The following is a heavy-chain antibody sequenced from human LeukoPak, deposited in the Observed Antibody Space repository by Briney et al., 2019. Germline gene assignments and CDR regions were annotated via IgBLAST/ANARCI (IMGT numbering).Heavy chain of an antibody. CDR1: GFSFSDYA. CDR3: AKVPVDTIFRSDY. J-gene: IGHJ4*02. D-gene: IGHD3-3*01. CDR2: ISATSGST. Sequence: PGGSLRLSCVASGFSFSDYAMTWVRQAPGKGLEWVSGISATSGSTFYADSVEGRFTIFRDNSKSTLELQMNSLRAEDTAIYYCAKVPVDTIFRSDYWGQGTLVTVSS. V-gene: IGHV3-23*01.